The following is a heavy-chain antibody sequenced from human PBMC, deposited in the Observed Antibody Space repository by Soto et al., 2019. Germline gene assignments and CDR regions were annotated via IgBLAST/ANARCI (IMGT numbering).Heavy chain of an antibody. CDR1: GGTFSSYT. V-gene: IGHV1-69*02. CDR2: IIPILGIA. Sequence: QVQLVQSGAEVKKPGSSVKVSCKASGGTFSSYTISWVRQAPGQGLEWMGRIIPILGIANYAQKFQGRVTITADKSTSTAYMELSSLRSEDTAVYYCAGFSRHGYFDLWGRGTLVTVSS. J-gene: IGHJ2*01. D-gene: IGHD3-3*02. CDR3: AGFSRHGYFDL.